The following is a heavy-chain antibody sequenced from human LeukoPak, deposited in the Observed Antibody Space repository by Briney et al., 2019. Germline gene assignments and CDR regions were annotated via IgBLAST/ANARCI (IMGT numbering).Heavy chain of an antibody. Sequence: SETLSLTCTVSGGAISSYYWSWIRQPAGKGLEWIGRIYTSGSTHYNPSLKSRVTMSVDMSENHFSPKVSSVTAADAAVYYCAVNYGDDAFDIWGQGTMVTVSS. V-gene: IGHV4-4*07. CDR1: GGAISSYY. J-gene: IGHJ3*02. CDR2: IYTSGST. D-gene: IGHD4-17*01. CDR3: AVNYGDDAFDI.